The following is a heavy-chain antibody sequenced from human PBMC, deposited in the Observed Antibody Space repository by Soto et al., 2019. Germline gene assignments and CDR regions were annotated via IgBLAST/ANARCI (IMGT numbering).Heavy chain of an antibody. CDR3: ARWFTFWLSTFYFVY. CDR1: GYTFTSYV. V-gene: IGHV1-18*01. D-gene: IGHD3-9*01. Sequence: QVQLVQSGAEVKTPGASVKVSCKTSGYTFTSYVLSWVRQAPGQGLEWMGWIGTFNGNTNYAQKFQDRGTMTTDTSTSTAYMELRSLRSDDTAVYCCARWFTFWLSTFYFVYWGQGTLVTVSS. CDR2: IGTFNGNT. J-gene: IGHJ4*02.